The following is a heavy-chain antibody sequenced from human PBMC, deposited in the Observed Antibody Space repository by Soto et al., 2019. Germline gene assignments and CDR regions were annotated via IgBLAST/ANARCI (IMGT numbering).Heavy chain of an antibody. D-gene: IGHD1-26*01. Sequence: QVQLQESGPGLVKPSQTLSLTCTVSGASISGSDHYWSWIRQPPGKGLEWIGHLSYTGNSYNPYYNPSLHSRPTMSLDTSKNRSSLNMTSVTAADTAVYFCARSGRSLLDYWGQGALVSVSS. CDR1: GASISGSDHY. J-gene: IGHJ4*02. V-gene: IGHV4-30-4*01. CDR2: LSYTGNSYNP. CDR3: ARSGRSLLDY.